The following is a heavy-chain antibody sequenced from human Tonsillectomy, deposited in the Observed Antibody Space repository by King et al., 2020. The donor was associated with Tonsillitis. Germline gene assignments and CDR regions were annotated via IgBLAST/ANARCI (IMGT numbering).Heavy chain of an antibody. CDR2: IWYDGSNK. V-gene: IGHV3-33*01. J-gene: IGHJ4*02. Sequence: VQLVESGGGVVQPGRSLRLSCAASGFTFSSYGMHWVRQAPGKGLEWVAVIWYDGSNKHYADSVKGRFTISRDNSKNTLYLQMNSLRAEDTAVYYCARDLVVGSSWFFDYWGQGTLVTVSS. D-gene: IGHD6-13*01. CDR3: ARDLVVGSSWFFDY. CDR1: GFTFSSYG.